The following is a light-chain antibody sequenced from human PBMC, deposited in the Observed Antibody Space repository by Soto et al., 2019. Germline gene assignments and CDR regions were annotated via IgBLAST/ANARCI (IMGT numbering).Light chain of an antibody. Sequence: QSALTQPRSVSGSPGQSVTISCTGTSSDVGGYTYVSWYQQHPGKAPKLIIYDVTERPSGVPARFSGSKSGNTASLTISGLQAEDEAAYYCCSYAGSYTYVFGTGTKLTVL. CDR2: DVT. CDR3: CSYAGSYTYV. J-gene: IGLJ1*01. V-gene: IGLV2-11*01. CDR1: SSDVGGYTY.